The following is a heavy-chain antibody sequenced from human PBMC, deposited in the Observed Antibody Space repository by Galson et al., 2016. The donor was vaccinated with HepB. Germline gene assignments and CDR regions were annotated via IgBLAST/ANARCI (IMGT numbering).Heavy chain of an antibody. V-gene: IGHV3-30*18. CDR3: AKSPLMFFGELLGYFQH. Sequence: SLRLSCAASGFTFGSYGMHWVRQAPGKGLEWEAVISYDASKKRYADSVKGRFTISRDKSKNTLYLQMNSLRAEDTAVYYCAKSPLMFFGELLGYFQHWGQGTLVTVSS. D-gene: IGHD3-10*01. CDR2: ISYDASKK. J-gene: IGHJ1*01. CDR1: GFTFGSYG.